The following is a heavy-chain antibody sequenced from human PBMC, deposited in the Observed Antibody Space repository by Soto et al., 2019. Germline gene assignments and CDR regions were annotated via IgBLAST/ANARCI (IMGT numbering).Heavy chain of an antibody. Sequence: DVQLVESGGGLVQPGESLRLSCAASGFTFSSYWMHWVRHAPGKGLVWVSRLNSDGSATTYADSVKGRFTISRDNVKNTLYLQMNSLRAEDTAVYFCARDTQLWRLDSWGQGPLVTVSS. J-gene: IGHJ4*02. V-gene: IGHV3-74*01. CDR1: GFTFSSYW. CDR2: LNSDGSAT. CDR3: ARDTQLWRLDS. D-gene: IGHD5-18*01.